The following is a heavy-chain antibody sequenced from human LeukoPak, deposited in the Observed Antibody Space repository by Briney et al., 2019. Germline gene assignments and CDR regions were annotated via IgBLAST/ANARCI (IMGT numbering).Heavy chain of an antibody. CDR1: GFTFSSYA. D-gene: IGHD4-17*01. CDR3: ARGLDYGGNYYDY. Sequence: PGGSLRLSCAASGFTFSSYAMHWVRQAPGKGLEWVAVISYDGSNKYYADSVKGRFTISRDNSKNTLYLQMNSLRAEDTAVYHCARGLDYGGNYYDYWGQGTLVTVSS. J-gene: IGHJ4*02. V-gene: IGHV3-30-3*01. CDR2: ISYDGSNK.